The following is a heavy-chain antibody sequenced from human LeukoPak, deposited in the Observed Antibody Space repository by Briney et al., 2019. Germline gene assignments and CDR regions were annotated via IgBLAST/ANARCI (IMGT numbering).Heavy chain of an antibody. CDR3: ARGVWSSHNKEYFLDY. D-gene: IGHD2-2*01. CDR2: INAGNGKT. CDR1: GYTFDIYA. Sequence: ASVKVSCKTSGYTFDIYAMNWVRQAPGQRPEWMGWINAGNGKTKYSRSFQGRVTITRDTSASTAYMELSSLRSEDTAVYYCARGVWSSHNKEYFLDYWGQGTLVTVSS. J-gene: IGHJ4*02. V-gene: IGHV1-3*01.